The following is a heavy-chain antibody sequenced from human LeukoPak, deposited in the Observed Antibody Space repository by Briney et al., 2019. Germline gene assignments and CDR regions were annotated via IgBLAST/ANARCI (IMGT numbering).Heavy chain of an antibody. J-gene: IGHJ6*03. Sequence: SETLSLTCTVSGGSISSYYWSWIRQPAGKGLEWIGRIYTSGSTNYNPSLKSRVTMSVDTSKIQFSLKLSSVTAADTAVYYCARDKSLVVPTEYYYYYMDVWGKGTTVTVSS. CDR3: ARDKSLVVPTEYYYYYMDV. CDR1: GGSISSYY. V-gene: IGHV4-4*07. CDR2: IYTSGST. D-gene: IGHD2-2*01.